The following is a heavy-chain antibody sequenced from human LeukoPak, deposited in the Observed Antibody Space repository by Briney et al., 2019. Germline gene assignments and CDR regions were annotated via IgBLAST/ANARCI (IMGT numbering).Heavy chain of an antibody. CDR2: IYYSGST. CDR1: GGSISSGDYY. D-gene: IGHD1-1*01. J-gene: IGHJ6*02. CDR3: ARYDPRYYYYGMDI. V-gene: IGHV4-30-4*01. Sequence: SETLSLTCTVSGGSISSGDYYWSWIRQPPGKGLEWIGYIYYSGSTYYNPSLKSRVTISVDKSKNQFSLKLSSVTAADTAVYYCARYDPRYYYYGMDIWGQGTTVTVSS.